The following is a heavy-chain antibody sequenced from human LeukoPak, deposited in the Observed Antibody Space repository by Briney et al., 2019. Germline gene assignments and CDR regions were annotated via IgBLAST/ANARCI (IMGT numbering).Heavy chain of an antibody. Sequence: SETLSLTCTVSGGSISSYYWSWIRQPPGKGLEWIGYIYYSGSTNYNPSLKSRVTISVDTSKNQFSLKLSSVTAADTAVYYCAGIAVAGRDFDYWGRGTLVTVSS. J-gene: IGHJ4*02. CDR3: AGIAVAGRDFDY. CDR2: IYYSGST. V-gene: IGHV4-59*08. CDR1: GGSISSYY. D-gene: IGHD6-19*01.